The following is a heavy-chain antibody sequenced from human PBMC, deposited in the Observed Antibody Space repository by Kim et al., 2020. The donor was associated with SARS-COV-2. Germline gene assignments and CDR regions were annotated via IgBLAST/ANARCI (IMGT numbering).Heavy chain of an antibody. J-gene: IGHJ4*02. V-gene: IGHV3-7*05. CDR2: IKQDGSEK. CDR3: ARVPLLGLLWFGGFDY. Sequence: GGSLRLSCAASGFTFSSYWMSWVRQAPGKGLEWVANIKQDGSEKYYVDSVKGRFTISRDNAKNSLYLQMNSLRAEDTAVYYCARVPLLGLLWFGGFDYWGQGTLVTVSS. CDR1: GFTFSSYW. D-gene: IGHD3-10*01.